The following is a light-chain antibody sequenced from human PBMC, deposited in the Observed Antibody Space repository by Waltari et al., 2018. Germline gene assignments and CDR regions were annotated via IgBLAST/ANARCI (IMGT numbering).Light chain of an antibody. J-gene: IGLJ2*01. V-gene: IGLV2-11*01. CDR2: DVT. CDR1: NRHVGYSNN. CDR3: CSYGGSYVV. Sequence: QPALTPPRPVPGSPGQSATISCTETNRHVGYSNNVSWYQQYPGKAPKLQIYDVTKRPSGVPDRFSGSKSGNTASLTISGLQVEDEADYYCCSYGGSYVVFGGGTRVTVL.